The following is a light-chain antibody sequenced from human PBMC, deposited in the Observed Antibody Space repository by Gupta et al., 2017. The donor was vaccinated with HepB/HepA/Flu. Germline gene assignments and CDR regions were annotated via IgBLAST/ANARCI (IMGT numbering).Light chain of an antibody. CDR3: QAWESSTHVA. CDR2: QDS. V-gene: IGLV3-1*01. J-gene: IGLJ2*01. Sequence: SYELTQPPSVSVSPGQTASVTCSGDKLGDKYACWYQQKPGQSPVVVIYQDSKRPSGIPERFSGSNSGNTATLTISGTQAMDEADYYCQAWESSTHVAFGGGTKLTVL. CDR1: KLGDKY.